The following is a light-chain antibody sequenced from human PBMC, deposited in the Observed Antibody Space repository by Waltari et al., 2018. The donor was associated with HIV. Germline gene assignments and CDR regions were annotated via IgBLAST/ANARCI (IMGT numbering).Light chain of an antibody. Sequence: SYELTQPPSMSVSPGQTANIVCSGDKLGDKYVSWYQQKPGQSPVLVIYQDNKRPSGIPERFSGSSSGNTATLTIRGAHSLDEADFYCQAWDSNVVVFGGGTKLTV. J-gene: IGLJ2*01. V-gene: IGLV3-1*01. CDR1: KLGDKY. CDR3: QAWDSNVVV. CDR2: QDN.